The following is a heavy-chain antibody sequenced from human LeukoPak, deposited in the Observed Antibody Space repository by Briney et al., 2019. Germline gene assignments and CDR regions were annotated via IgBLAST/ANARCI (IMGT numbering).Heavy chain of an antibody. CDR1: GGSFSGYY. CDR2: INHSGST. Sequence: SSETLSLTCAVYGGSFSGYYWSWIRQPPGKGLEWIGEINHSGSTNYNPCLKSRVTISVDTSKNQFSLKLSSVTAADTAVYYCARDQARGGYSYGELDYWGQGTLVTVSS. D-gene: IGHD5-18*01. J-gene: IGHJ4*02. V-gene: IGHV4-34*01. CDR3: ARDQARGGYSYGELDY.